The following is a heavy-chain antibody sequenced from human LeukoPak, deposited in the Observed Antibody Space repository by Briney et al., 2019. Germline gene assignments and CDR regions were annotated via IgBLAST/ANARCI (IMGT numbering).Heavy chain of an antibody. Sequence: GSLRLSCAASGFTFSSYEMNWVRQAPGKGLECVSYISSSGSTIYYADSVKGRFTISRDNAKNSLYLQMNSLRAEDTAVYYCAINSGSYYWGWGQGTLVTVFS. CDR3: AINSGSYYWG. D-gene: IGHD1-26*01. CDR2: ISSSGSTI. CDR1: GFTFSSYE. V-gene: IGHV3-48*03. J-gene: IGHJ4*02.